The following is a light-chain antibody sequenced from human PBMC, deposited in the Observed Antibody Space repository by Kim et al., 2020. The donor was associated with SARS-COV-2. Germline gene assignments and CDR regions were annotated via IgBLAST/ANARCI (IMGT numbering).Light chain of an antibody. V-gene: IGKV3-20*01. Sequence: EVVLTQSPGTLSLSVGERVALSCRASQSVRNNHLAWYQHKPGQPPRLLIYAASSRATGIPDRFSGGGSGTDFTLTISRLEPEDFAVYYCQQYDHSPFAFGQGTKLEIK. CDR3: QQYDHSPFA. CDR1: QSVRNNH. J-gene: IGKJ2*01. CDR2: AAS.